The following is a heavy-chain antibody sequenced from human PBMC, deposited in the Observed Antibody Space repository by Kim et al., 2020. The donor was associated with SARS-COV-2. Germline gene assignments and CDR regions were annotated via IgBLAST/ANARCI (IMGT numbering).Heavy chain of an antibody. V-gene: IGHV3-33*06. CDR1: GFSFSSYA. Sequence: GGSLRLSCAASGFSFSSYAMHWVRQAPGKGLEWVAVIWYDGSNKYYADSVKGRFTISRDNSKNTLYLQMNSLRAEDTAVYYCAKSVPPKDYWGQGTLVTVSS. J-gene: IGHJ4*02. CDR2: IWYDGSNK. CDR3: AKSVPPKDY.